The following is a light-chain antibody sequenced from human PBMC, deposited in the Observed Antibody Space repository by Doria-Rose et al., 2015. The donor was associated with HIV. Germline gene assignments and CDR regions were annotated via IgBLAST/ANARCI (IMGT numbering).Light chain of an antibody. CDR2: AAS. Sequence: AIQMTQSPSSLSAPVGDRVTITCRASQGIRNDLDWYQQKPGKAPKLLIYAASSLQSGVPSRFSGSGSGTDFTLTNSSLQPEDFATYYCLQDYNLWTFGQGTKVEIK. J-gene: IGKJ1*01. CDR1: QGIRND. CDR3: LQDYNLWT. V-gene: IGKV1-6*02.